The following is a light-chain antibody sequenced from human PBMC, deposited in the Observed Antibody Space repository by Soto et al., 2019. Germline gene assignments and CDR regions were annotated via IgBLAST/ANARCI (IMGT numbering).Light chain of an antibody. J-gene: IGLJ2*01. V-gene: IGLV1-40*01. CDR2: GNT. CDR1: SSNIGAGYD. Sequence: QSVLTQPPSVSGVPGQRVTIPCTGSSSNIGAGYDVHWYQQLPGTAPKLLIYGNTNRPSGVPDRFSGSQSGTSASLAIAGLQAEDEANYYCAAWDDSLNGVVFGGGTKLTVL. CDR3: AAWDDSLNGVV.